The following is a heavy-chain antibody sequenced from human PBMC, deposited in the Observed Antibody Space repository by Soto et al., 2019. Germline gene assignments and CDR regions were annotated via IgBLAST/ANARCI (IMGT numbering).Heavy chain of an antibody. Sequence: GGSLRLSCAASGFTFSSYGMHWVRQAPGKGLEWVAVISYDGSNKYYADSVKGRFTISRDNSKNTLYLQMNSLRAEDTAVYYCAKDLVAAAGTGFDYWGQGTLVTVSS. CDR2: ISYDGSNK. D-gene: IGHD6-13*01. J-gene: IGHJ4*02. CDR1: GFTFSSYG. CDR3: AKDLVAAAGTGFDY. V-gene: IGHV3-30*18.